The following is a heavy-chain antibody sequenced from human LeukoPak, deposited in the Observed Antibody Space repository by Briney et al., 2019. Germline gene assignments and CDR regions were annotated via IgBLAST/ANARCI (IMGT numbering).Heavy chain of an antibody. V-gene: IGHV3-23*01. CDR2: ISNGGVST. D-gene: IGHD5-12*01. Sequence: PGGSLRLSCTASGSTFSSSGMHWVRQAPGKGLEWVSRISNGGVSTYYADSVKGRFTISRDNSKNMLYLQMNSLTAEDTAVYYCANGAREYIDYWGQGTLVTVSS. J-gene: IGHJ4*02. CDR1: GSTFSSSG. CDR3: ANGAREYIDY.